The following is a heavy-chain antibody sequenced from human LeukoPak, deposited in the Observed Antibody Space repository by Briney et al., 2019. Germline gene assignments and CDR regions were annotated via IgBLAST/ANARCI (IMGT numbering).Heavy chain of an antibody. Sequence: GESLNISCAASGFTFSSYSMNWVRQAPGKGLEWVSSISSSSSYIYYADSVKGRFTISRDNAKNSLYLQMNSLRAEDTAVYYCARDADYGDYADAFDIWGQGTMVTVSS. V-gene: IGHV3-21*01. CDR2: ISSSSSYI. J-gene: IGHJ3*02. D-gene: IGHD4-17*01. CDR3: ARDADYGDYADAFDI. CDR1: GFTFSSYS.